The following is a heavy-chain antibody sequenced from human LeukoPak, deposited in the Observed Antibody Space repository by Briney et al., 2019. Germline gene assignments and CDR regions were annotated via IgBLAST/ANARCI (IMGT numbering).Heavy chain of an antibody. V-gene: IGHV3-23*01. J-gene: IGHJ3*02. CDR2: ISGSGGST. CDR3: ARDVGGSSSWYQSAFDI. D-gene: IGHD6-13*01. Sequence: GGSLRLSCAASGFTFSSYSMNWVRQAPGKGLEWVSAISGSGGSTYYADSVKGRFTISRDNSKNTLYLQMNSLRAEDTAVYYCARDVGGSSSWYQSAFDIWGQGTMVTVSS. CDR1: GFTFSSYS.